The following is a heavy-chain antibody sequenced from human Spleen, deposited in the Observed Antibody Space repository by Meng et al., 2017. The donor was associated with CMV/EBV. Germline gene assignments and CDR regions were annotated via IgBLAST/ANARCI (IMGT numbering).Heavy chain of an antibody. D-gene: IGHD2-21*02. CDR1: GFAFSRYS. V-gene: IGHV3-48*04. CDR3: ATGRTACYSLCFDS. CDR2: IISSSTTK. J-gene: IGHJ5*01. Sequence: GESLKISCAASGFAFSRYSMNWVRQAPGKGLEWISYIISSSTTKYYADSVKGRFTISRDNAKNSLILQMNSLRAEDTAVYYCATGRTACYSLCFDSWGHGTLVTVSS.